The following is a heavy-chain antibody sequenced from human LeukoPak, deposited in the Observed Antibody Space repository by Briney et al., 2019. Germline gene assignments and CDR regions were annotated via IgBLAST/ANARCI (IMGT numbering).Heavy chain of an antibody. Sequence: ASVKVSCKASGYTFTGYYMHWVRQAPGQGLEWMGWINPNSGGTNYAQKFQGRVTMTRDTSISTAYMELSRLRSDDTAVYYCARGSVWSGYTWDYYGMDVWGQGTTVTVSS. CDR3: ARGSVWSGYTWDYYGMDV. CDR2: INPNSGGT. J-gene: IGHJ6*02. CDR1: GYTFTGYY. D-gene: IGHD3-3*01. V-gene: IGHV1-2*02.